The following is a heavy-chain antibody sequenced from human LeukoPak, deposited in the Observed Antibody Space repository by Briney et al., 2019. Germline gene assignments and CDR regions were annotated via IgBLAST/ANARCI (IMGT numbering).Heavy chain of an antibody. J-gene: IGHJ3*02. CDR2: ISYDGSNK. CDR3: ARDEENSSPHPGAFDI. Sequence: GGSLRLSCAASGFTFSSYGMHWVRQAPGKGLEWVAVISYDGSNKYYADSVKGRFTISRDNSKNTLYLQMNSLRAEDTAVYYCARDEENSSPHPGAFDIWGQGTMVTVSS. V-gene: IGHV3-30*03. D-gene: IGHD6-6*01. CDR1: GFTFSSYG.